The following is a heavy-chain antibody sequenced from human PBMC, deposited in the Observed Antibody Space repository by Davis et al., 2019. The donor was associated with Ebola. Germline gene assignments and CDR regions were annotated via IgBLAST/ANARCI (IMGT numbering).Heavy chain of an antibody. CDR3: ARGIAAAADY. CDR1: GYTFTNYG. V-gene: IGHV1-18*04. J-gene: IGHJ4*02. Sequence: AASVKVSCKASGYTFTNYGITWVRQAPGQGLEWMGWISAYYGNTNYAQKLQGRVTLTTDTSSSTAYMELRSLRSDDTAVYYCARGIAAAADYWGQGTLVTVSS. D-gene: IGHD6-13*01. CDR2: ISAYYGNT.